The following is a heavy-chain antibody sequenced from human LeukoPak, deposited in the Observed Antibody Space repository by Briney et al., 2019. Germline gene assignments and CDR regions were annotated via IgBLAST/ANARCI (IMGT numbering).Heavy chain of an antibody. CDR2: ISVSGDRI. V-gene: IGHV3-23*01. CDR1: GFTLSNYA. Sequence: GGSLRLSCAASGFTLSNYAMNWVRQAPGKGLEWVSSISVSGDRINYADSVKGRSTISRDNSKNTLYLQMNSLRAEDTAVYYCAKDQRGVDTGSYFFDYWGQGTLVTVSS. CDR3: AKDQRGVDTGSYFFDY. D-gene: IGHD1-26*01. J-gene: IGHJ4*02.